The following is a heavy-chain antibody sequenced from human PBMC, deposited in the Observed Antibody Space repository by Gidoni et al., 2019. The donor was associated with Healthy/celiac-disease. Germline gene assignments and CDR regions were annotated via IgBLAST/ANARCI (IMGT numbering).Heavy chain of an antibody. CDR3: ARGEAAAGNWFDP. J-gene: IGHJ5*02. D-gene: IGHD6-13*01. Sequence: EVQLVESGGGLVQPGGSLRLSCAASGFTFSSYWMRWVRQAPGKGLEWVANIKQDGSEKYYVDSVKGRFTISRDNAKNSLYLQMNSLRAEDTAVYYCARGEAAAGNWFDPWGQGTLVTVSS. CDR2: IKQDGSEK. V-gene: IGHV3-7*01. CDR1: GFTFSSYW.